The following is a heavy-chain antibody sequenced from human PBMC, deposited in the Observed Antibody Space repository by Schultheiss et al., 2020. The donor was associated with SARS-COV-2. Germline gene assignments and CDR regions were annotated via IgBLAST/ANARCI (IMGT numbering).Heavy chain of an antibody. CDR3: AKDTGWTMMGAFDI. CDR2: ISWNSGSI. CDR1: GFTFDDYA. D-gene: IGHD3-22*01. V-gene: IGHV3-9*01. J-gene: IGHJ3*02. Sequence: SCAASGFTFDDYAMHWVRQAPGKGLEWVSGISWNSGSIGYADSVKGRFTISRDNAKNSLYLQMNSLRAEDTALYYCAKDTGWTMMGAFDIWGQGTMVTVSS.